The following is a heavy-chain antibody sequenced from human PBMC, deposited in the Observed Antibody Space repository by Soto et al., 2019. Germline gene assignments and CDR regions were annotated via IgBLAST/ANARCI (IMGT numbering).Heavy chain of an antibody. CDR1: GGSFSGYC. D-gene: IGHD3-10*01. V-gene: IGHV4-34*01. CDR3: ARGNDDYGSGSYPGEDYFDH. J-gene: IGHJ4*02. CDR2: INYSGTT. Sequence: QVQLQQWGAGLLKPSETLSLTCAVYGGSFSGYCWTWIRQPPGKGLEWMGEINYSGTTNYNPSLKSRVIISVGTSKNQFSLKLSSVTAADTAVYYCARGNDDYGSGSYPGEDYFDHWGQGTLVTVSS.